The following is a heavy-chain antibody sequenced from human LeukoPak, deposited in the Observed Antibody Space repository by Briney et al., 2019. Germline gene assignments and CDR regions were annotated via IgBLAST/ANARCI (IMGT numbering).Heavy chain of an antibody. V-gene: IGHV3-30-3*01. CDR2: ISYDGSNK. CDR3: ARATYSGSYEGQDD. D-gene: IGHD1-26*01. CDR1: GFTFSSYA. Sequence: GRSLRLSCAASGFTFSSYAMHWVRQASGKGLEWVAVISYDGSNKYYADSVKGRFTISRDNSKNTLYLQMNSLRAEDTAVYYCARATYSGSYEGQDDWGQGTMVTVSS. J-gene: IGHJ3*01.